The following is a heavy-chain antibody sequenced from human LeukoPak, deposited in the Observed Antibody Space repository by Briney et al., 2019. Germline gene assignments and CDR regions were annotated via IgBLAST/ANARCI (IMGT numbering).Heavy chain of an antibody. CDR1: GFTVSSNY. D-gene: IGHD6-19*01. CDR2: IYSGGST. J-gene: IGHJ4*02. V-gene: IGHV3-53*01. Sequence: GGSLRLSCAASGFTVSSNYMSWVRQAPGKGLEWVSVIYSGGSTYYADSVKGRFTISRDSSKNTLYLQMNSLRAEDTAVYYCARVYSSGWPSDYWGQGTLVTVSS. CDR3: ARVYSSGWPSDY.